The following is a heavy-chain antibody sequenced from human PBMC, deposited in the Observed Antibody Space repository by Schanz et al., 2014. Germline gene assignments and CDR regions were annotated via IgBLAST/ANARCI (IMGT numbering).Heavy chain of an antibody. CDR2: ISSSGSYI. CDR3: ARPRFDYGEVDY. J-gene: IGHJ4*02. CDR1: GFTVSSNH. V-gene: IGHV3-21*04. Sequence: EVQLLESGGGLVQPGGSLRLSCAVSGFTVSSNHMSWVRQAPGKGLEWVSSISSSGSYIHYADSVKGRFTISRDNAKNSLYLQMNSLRAEDTAVFYCARPRFDYGEVDYWGQGTLVTVSS. D-gene: IGHD4-17*01.